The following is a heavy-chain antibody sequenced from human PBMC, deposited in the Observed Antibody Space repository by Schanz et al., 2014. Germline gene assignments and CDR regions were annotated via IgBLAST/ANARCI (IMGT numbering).Heavy chain of an antibody. CDR3: ARRGPNCSNNACYHGWFDP. CDR2: INPLSGTT. Sequence: QVLLVQSGAEVKQPGASVKVSCKASGYTFTGYYIHWVRQAPGQGFDGMGWINPLSGTTDYAPTFQGRVSMTRDTSISTAYMEVTRLVSSDTAVYYCARRGPNCSNNACYHGWFDPWGQGTLVTVSS. CDR1: GYTFTGYY. V-gene: IGHV1-2*02. D-gene: IGHD4-4*01. J-gene: IGHJ5*02.